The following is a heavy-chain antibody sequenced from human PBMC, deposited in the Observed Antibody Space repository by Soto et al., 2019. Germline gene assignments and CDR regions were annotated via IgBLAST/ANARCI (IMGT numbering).Heavy chain of an antibody. Sequence: GASVKVSCKASGGSFTRYILTWVRQAPGQGLEWMGRIIPVLGVEYYAQKFQDRVTITADKSTNTAYMELNGLRSEDTAVYYCARDGPMDRAFDIWGQGTMVTVSS. D-gene: IGHD3-10*01. CDR1: GGSFTRYI. J-gene: IGHJ3*02. V-gene: IGHV1-69*04. CDR2: IIPVLGVE. CDR3: ARDGPMDRAFDI.